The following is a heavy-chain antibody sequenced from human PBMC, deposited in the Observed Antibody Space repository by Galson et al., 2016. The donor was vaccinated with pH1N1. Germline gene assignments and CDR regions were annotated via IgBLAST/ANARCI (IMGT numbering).Heavy chain of an antibody. V-gene: IGHV4-61*02. D-gene: IGHD6-13*01. CDR3: AGEDRIAAVGSTGYYYYGTDV. CDR1: GGSISSDSYY. J-gene: IGHJ6*02. CDR2: IYTSGST. Sequence: TLSLTCTVSGGSISSDSYYWSWIRQPAGKGLEWIGRIYTSGSTNYNPSLKSRVTISVDTSKNQFSLKLSSVTAADTAVYYCAGEDRIAAVGSTGYYYYGTDVWGQGTTVTVSS.